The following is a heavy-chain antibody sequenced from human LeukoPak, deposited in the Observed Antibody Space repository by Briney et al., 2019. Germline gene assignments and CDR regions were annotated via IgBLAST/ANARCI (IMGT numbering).Heavy chain of an antibody. J-gene: IGHJ6*02. Sequence: GASVKLSCKASGGTFSSYTISWVRQAPGQGLEWMGGIIPIFGTANYAQKLQGRVTITADESTSTAYMELSSLRSEDTAVYYCARAPICSGGSCYDYYYGMDVWGQGTTVTVSS. D-gene: IGHD2-15*01. V-gene: IGHV1-69*13. CDR2: IIPIFGTA. CDR1: GGTFSSYT. CDR3: ARAPICSGGSCYDYYYGMDV.